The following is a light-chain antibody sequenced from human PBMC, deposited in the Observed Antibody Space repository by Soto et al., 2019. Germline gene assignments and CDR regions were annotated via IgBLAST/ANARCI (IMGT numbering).Light chain of an antibody. V-gene: IGLV2-14*01. Sequence: QSVLTQPASVSGSPGQSITISCTGTSSDVGGYNYVSWYQQYPGKAPKLMIYEVSNRPSGVSNRFSGSTSGNTASLTISGLQAEDEADYYCTSYKSSSNYVFGTGTKVTVL. J-gene: IGLJ1*01. CDR1: SSDVGGYNY. CDR2: EVS. CDR3: TSYKSSSNYV.